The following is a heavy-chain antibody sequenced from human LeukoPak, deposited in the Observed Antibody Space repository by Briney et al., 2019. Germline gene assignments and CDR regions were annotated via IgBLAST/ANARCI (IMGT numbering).Heavy chain of an antibody. Sequence: ASVKLSCKASGYTFTGYYMHWVRQAPGQGLEWMGWINPNSGGTNYAQKFQGRVTMTRDTSISTAYLELSRLRSDDTAVYYCARDPYYYDSSGYYPPYFDYWGQGTLVTVSS. CDR3: ARDPYYYDSSGYYPPYFDY. J-gene: IGHJ4*02. V-gene: IGHV1-2*02. CDR1: GYTFTGYY. D-gene: IGHD3-22*01. CDR2: INPNSGGT.